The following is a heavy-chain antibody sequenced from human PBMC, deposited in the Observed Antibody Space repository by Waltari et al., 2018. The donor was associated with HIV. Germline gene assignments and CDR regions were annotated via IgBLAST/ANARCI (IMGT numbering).Heavy chain of an antibody. J-gene: IGHJ4*02. Sequence: EVQLLESGGGLVQPGGSLRLSCAASGFTFSSYAMSWVRKATGKGLAWVSAISGGGVSTYYADAVKCRFTISRDNSKNTLYLQMNSLRAEDTVVYYCAKDSVAGSRGFDYWGQGTLVTVSS. CDR3: AKDSVAGSRGFDY. V-gene: IGHV3-23*01. CDR2: ISGGGVST. CDR1: GFTFSSYA.